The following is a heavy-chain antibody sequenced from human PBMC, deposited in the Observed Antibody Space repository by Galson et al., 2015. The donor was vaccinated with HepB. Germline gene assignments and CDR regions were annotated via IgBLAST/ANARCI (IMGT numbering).Heavy chain of an antibody. CDR3: ARIRTVGLTQGVRGFEY. Sequence: SVKVSCKASGYTFTSYDINWVRQATGQGLEWVGWVNPNSANTGYAQKFQGRVTMTMDTSISTAYMELSGLRSEDTAVYYCARIRTVGLTQGVRGFEYWGQGTLVSVSS. D-gene: IGHD3-10*01. CDR1: GYTFTSYD. V-gene: IGHV1-8*01. CDR2: VNPNSANT. J-gene: IGHJ4*02.